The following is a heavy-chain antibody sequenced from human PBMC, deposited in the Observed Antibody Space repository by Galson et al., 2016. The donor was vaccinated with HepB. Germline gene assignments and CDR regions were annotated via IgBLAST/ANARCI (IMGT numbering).Heavy chain of an antibody. J-gene: IGHJ6*02. Sequence: SVKVSCKASGYTFTSYGISWVRQAPGQGLEWMGWISAYIGNTNYAQKLQGRVTMTTDTSTSTAYMELRSLRSDDTAVYYCARIQKSHYDFWSGYFYFYGMDVWGQWTTVTVS. V-gene: IGHV1-18*01. CDR1: GYTFTSYG. CDR3: ARIQKSHYDFWSGYFYFYGMDV. CDR2: ISAYIGNT. D-gene: IGHD3-3*01.